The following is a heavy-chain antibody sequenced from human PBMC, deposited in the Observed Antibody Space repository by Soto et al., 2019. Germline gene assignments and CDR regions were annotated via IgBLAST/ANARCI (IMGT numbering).Heavy chain of an antibody. CDR3: ARTRVGSYSFDL. J-gene: IGHJ3*01. Sequence: QLVESGGDLVQPGGSLRLSCVASGFNFIWLNWVRQTPGKGLGWVATIKEDGSEKYYVDSVTGRFTISRDKVENSMFLQMNSLRGEDTAVYYCARTRVGSYSFDLWGQGTIVTVSS. CDR1: GFNFIW. D-gene: IGHD1-26*01. CDR2: IKEDGSEK. V-gene: IGHV3-7*05.